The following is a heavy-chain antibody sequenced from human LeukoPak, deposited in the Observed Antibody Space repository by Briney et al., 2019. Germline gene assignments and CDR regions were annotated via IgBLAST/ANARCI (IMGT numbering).Heavy chain of an antibody. J-gene: IGHJ4*02. D-gene: IGHD2-15*01. V-gene: IGHV3-48*03. CDR1: GFTFSSYE. CDR3: ARGRGYCSGGSCFFDY. Sequence: PGGSLRLSCAASGFTFSSYEVNWVRQAPGKGLEWFSYISSSGSTIYYADSVKGRFTISRDKAKNSLYLQMNSLRADDTAVYYCARGRGYCSGGSCFFDYWGQGTLVTVSS. CDR2: ISSSGSTI.